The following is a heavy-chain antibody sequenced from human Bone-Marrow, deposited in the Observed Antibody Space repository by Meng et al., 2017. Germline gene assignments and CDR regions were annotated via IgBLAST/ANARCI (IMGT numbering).Heavy chain of an antibody. J-gene: IGHJ3*02. D-gene: IGHD3-10*01. V-gene: IGHV4-59*01. CDR1: GGSISSYY. CDR3: ARLLTMVRGAHDAFDI. CDR2: IYYSGST. Sequence: SETLSLTCTVSGGSISSYYWSWIRQPPGKGLEWIGYIYYSGSTNYNPSLKSRVTISVDTSKNQFSLKLGSVTAADTAVYYCARLLTMVRGAHDAFDIWGQGTMVTVAS.